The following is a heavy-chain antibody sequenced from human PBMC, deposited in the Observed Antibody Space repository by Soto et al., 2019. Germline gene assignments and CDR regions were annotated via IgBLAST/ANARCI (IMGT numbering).Heavy chain of an antibody. CDR1: GFSFNFYV. V-gene: IGHV3-23*01. Sequence: PGGSLRLSCAASGFSFNFYVMTWVRQAPGKGLEWVSGMSGSGGHIYYADSVKGRFTVSRDNSNSTLYLQMNSLRAEDTAVYHCARAVTQNFDSWGQGSLVTVSS. J-gene: IGHJ4*02. CDR3: ARAVTQNFDS. CDR2: MSGSGGHI. D-gene: IGHD4-4*01.